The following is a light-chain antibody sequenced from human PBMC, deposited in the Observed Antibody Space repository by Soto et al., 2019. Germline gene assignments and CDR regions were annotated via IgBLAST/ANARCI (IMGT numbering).Light chain of an antibody. CDR1: QSVRSTS. Sequence: DIVLTQSPGTLSLSPGERATLSCRASQSVRSTSLAWYQQKPGQAPRLLIYGASTRATGIPARFSGSGSGTEFTLTISSLQSEDFAVYYCKQYGASPWTFGQGTKVDIK. V-gene: IGKV3-20*01. CDR2: GAS. CDR3: KQYGASPWT. J-gene: IGKJ1*01.